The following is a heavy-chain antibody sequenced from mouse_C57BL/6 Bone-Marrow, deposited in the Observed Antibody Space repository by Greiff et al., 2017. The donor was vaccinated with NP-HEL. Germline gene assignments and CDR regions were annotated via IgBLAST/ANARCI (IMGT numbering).Heavy chain of an antibody. V-gene: IGHV3-6*01. CDR2: ISYDGSN. J-gene: IGHJ2*01. CDR3: EGGTDFDY. CDR1: GYSITSGYY. D-gene: IGHD4-1*01. Sequence: EVQLQESGPGLVKPSQSLSLTCSVTGYSITSGYYWNWIRQFPGNKLEWMGYISYDGSNNYNPSLKNRISITRDTSKNQFFLKLNSVTTEDTATYYCEGGTDFDYWGQGTTLTVSS.